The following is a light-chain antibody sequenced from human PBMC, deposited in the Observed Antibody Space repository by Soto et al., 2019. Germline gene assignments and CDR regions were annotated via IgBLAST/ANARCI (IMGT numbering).Light chain of an antibody. CDR3: QQRSNWPYT. J-gene: IGKJ2*01. CDR1: QSVSFY. V-gene: IGKV3-11*01. CDR2: DAS. Sequence: EIVWTQSPATLSLSPGERATLSCRASQSVSFYFAWYQQKPGQAPRLLSYDASYRAPVIPARLSGRGSWPDFTLNISSLQPEDLAVYYCQQRSNWPYTFGQGTKLDIK.